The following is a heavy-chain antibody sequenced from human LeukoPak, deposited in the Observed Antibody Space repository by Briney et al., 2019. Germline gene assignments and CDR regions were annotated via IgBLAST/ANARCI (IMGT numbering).Heavy chain of an antibody. D-gene: IGHD5-18*01. V-gene: IGHV3-30*02. CDR3: AKTREGGYSYGYDADY. CDR2: IWYDGSEE. Sequence: GGSLRLSCVASGFSFSTYGMHWVRQAPGKGLEWVALIWYDGSEEYYADSVKGRFTISRDNSKNTLYLQMNSLRAEDTAVYYCAKTREGGYSYGYDADYWGQGTLVTVSS. J-gene: IGHJ4*02. CDR1: GFSFSTYG.